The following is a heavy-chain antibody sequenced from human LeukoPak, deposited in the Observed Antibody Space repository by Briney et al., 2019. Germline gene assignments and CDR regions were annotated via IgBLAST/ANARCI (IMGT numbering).Heavy chain of an antibody. V-gene: IGHV3-23*01. CDR2: TSDNGGSI. CDR1: GFTFSTYA. CDR3: AKVPYYSDSSGYS. J-gene: IGHJ4*02. Sequence: GGSLRLSCTASGFTFSTYAMSWVRQAPGKGLEWVSTTSDNGGSIFYADSVKGRFTISRDNSKNTLYLQMNSLRAEDTAVYYCAKVPYYSDSSGYSWGQGTLVTVSS. D-gene: IGHD3-22*01.